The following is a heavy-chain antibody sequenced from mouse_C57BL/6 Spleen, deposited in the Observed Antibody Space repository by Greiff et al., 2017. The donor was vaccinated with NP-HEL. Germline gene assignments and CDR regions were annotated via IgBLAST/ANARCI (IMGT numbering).Heavy chain of an antibody. CDR3: ARGSYYDYDEDYYAMDY. CDR2: IYPSDSET. J-gene: IGHJ4*01. Sequence: QVQLQQSGAELVRPGSSVKLSCKASGYTFTSYWMDWVKQRPGQGLEWIGNIYPSDSETHYNQKFKDKATLTVDKSSSTAYMQLSSLTSEDSAVYYCARGSYYDYDEDYYAMDYWGQGTSVTVSS. CDR1: GYTFTSYW. D-gene: IGHD2-4*01. V-gene: IGHV1-61*01.